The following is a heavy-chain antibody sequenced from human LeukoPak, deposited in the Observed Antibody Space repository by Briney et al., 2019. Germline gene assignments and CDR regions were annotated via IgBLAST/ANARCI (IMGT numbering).Heavy chain of an antibody. CDR2: IYTSGST. CDR1: GGSISSYY. Sequence: PSETLSLTCTVSGGSISSYYWSWIRQPAGKGLEWVGRIYTSGSTNYNPSLKSRVTMSVDTSKNQFSLKLSSVTAADTAVYYCARDSDPYGSGSYYKDYWGQGTLVTVSS. D-gene: IGHD3-10*01. J-gene: IGHJ4*02. V-gene: IGHV4-4*07. CDR3: ARDSDPYGSGSYYKDY.